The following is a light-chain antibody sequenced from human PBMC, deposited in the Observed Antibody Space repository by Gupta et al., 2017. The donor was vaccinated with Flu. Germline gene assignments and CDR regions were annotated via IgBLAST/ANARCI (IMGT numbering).Light chain of an antibody. J-gene: IGKJ1*01. CDR2: QVS. CDR1: QGLVYSDGNTY. V-gene: IGKV2-30*01. Sequence: ISCRSSQGLVYSDGNTYWHWFQQRPGQSPRRLIYQVSYRDSGVPDRFSGSGSGTDFTLKISRVEAEDVGIDFCMQGAHWPWAFGQGTTVEIK. CDR3: MQGAHWPWA.